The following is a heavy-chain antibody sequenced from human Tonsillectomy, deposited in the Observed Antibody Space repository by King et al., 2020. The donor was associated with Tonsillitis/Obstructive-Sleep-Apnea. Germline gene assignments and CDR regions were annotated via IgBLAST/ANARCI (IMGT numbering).Heavy chain of an antibody. CDR1: GFTFRSYW. D-gene: IGHD6-19*01. J-gene: IGHJ4*02. V-gene: IGHV3-7*04. Sequence: VQLVESGGGLVQPGGSLRLSCAASGFTFRSYWMSWVRQAPGKGLEWVANIKQDGSEKYYVDSVKGRFTISRDNAKNSLYLQMNSLRAEGTAVYYCARGSSGWYFFDYWGQGTLVTVSS. CDR2: IKQDGSEK. CDR3: ARGSSGWYFFDY.